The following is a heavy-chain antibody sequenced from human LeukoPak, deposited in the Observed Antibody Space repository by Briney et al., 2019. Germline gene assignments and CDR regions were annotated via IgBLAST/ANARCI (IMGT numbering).Heavy chain of an antibody. CDR2: FYPEDGET. CDR1: GYTLTELS. J-gene: IGHJ4*02. D-gene: IGHD4-17*01. Sequence: GASVKVSFKVSGYTLTELSMHWVRQAPGKGLEGMGGFYPEDGETIYAQKFQGRVTMTEDTSTDTAYMELSSLRSEDTAVYYCARGLDYGHASDCWGQGTLVTVSS. CDR3: ARGLDYGHASDC. V-gene: IGHV1-24*01.